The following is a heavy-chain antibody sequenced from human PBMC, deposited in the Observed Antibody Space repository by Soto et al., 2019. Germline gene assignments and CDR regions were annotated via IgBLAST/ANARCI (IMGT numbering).Heavy chain of an antibody. J-gene: IGHJ3*02. D-gene: IGHD1-26*01. V-gene: IGHV6-1*01. CDR2: IYFRTKWYY. CDR1: GGSVSSNSDA. CDR3: ASEAGATRAFDI. Sequence: PSETLSLTCAVSGGSVSSNSDAWSWIRQSPAMGLVWLGSIYFRTKWYYDYSVSVKSRITNNTDTSKTQFSLQLNSVTPEDTAVYYCASEAGATRAFDIWGQGTMVTVSS.